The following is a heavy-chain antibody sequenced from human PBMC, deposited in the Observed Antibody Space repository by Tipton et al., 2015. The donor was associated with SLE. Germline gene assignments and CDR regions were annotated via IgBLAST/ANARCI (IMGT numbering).Heavy chain of an antibody. D-gene: IGHD3-22*01. V-gene: IGHV3-23*01. CDR2: FSGSGGST. CDR1: GFTFSSYA. Sequence: SLRLSCAASGFTFSSYAMSWVRQAPGKGLEWVSAFSGSGGSTYYADSVKGRFTISRDNSKNTLYLQMNSLKTEDTAVYYCTTDLFDDSSVYGYMDVWGKGTTVTVSS. CDR3: TTDLFDDSSVYGYMDV. J-gene: IGHJ6*03.